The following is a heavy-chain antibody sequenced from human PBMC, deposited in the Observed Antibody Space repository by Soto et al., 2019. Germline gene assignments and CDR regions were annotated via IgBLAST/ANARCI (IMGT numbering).Heavy chain of an antibody. J-gene: IGHJ6*02. CDR1: GGTFSSFT. Sequence: QVQLVQSGAEVKKPGSSVKVSCKASGGTFSSFTISWVRQAPGQGLEWMGGIIPIYGTANNAQKFQGRVTITADASTRTAYMELSSLRSEDTAVYYCAKDRRADWESYYYYAMDVWGQGTTVTVSS. CDR2: IIPIYGTA. V-gene: IGHV1-69*01. D-gene: IGHD1-26*01. CDR3: AKDRRADWESYYYYAMDV.